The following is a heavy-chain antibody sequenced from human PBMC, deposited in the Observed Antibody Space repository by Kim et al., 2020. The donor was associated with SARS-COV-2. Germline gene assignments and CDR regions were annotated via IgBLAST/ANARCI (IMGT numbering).Heavy chain of an antibody. CDR1: GGTFSSYA. Sequence: SVKVSCKASGGTFSSYAISWVRQAPGQGLEWMGRIIPILGIANYAQKFQGRVTITADKSTSTAYMELSSLRSEDTAVYYCAREAGLGLFDYWAREPWSPSPQ. J-gene: IGHJ4*02. CDR2: IIPILGIA. V-gene: IGHV1-69*04. CDR3: AREAGLGLFDY. D-gene: IGHD7-27*01.